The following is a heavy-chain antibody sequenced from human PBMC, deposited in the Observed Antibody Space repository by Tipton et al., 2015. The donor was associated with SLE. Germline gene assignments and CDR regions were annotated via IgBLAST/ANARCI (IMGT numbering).Heavy chain of an antibody. D-gene: IGHD2-2*01. CDR3: AKPRSTSWSGVDY. J-gene: IGHJ4*02. CDR1: GFTFSSYG. V-gene: IGHV3-30*02. Sequence: SLRLSCAASGFTFSSYGMHWVRQAPGKGLEWVAFIRYDGSNKYYADSVKGRFTISRDNSKNTLYLQMNSLRAEDTAVYYCAKPRSTSWSGVDYWGQGTLVTVSS. CDR2: IRYDGSNK.